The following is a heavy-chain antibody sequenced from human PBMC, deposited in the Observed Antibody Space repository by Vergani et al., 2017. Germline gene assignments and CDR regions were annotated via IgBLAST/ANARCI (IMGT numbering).Heavy chain of an antibody. V-gene: IGHV4-61*02. CDR1: GGSISSGSYY. CDR3: ARARPGYSYDGMDV. CDR2: MYTSGSN. J-gene: IGHJ6*02. Sequence: QVQLQESGPGLVKPSQTLSLTCTVSGGSISSGSYYWSWIRQPAGKGLEWIGRMYTSGSNNYNPSLKSRVTISVDTSKNQFSLQLNSVTAADTAVYYCARARPGYSYDGMDVWAQGTTVTVSS.